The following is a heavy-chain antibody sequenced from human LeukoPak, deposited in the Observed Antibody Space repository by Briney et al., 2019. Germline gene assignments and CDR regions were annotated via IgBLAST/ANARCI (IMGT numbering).Heavy chain of an antibody. V-gene: IGHV1-2*02. CDR3: ARDVLVSYGGNTALGSFDI. Sequence: ASVKVSCKASRYTYTLYYMHTVRQAPGQGLEWLGWINPNRGDTNNAQNFQGRVTMTRDTSISTAYMELSKLRSDDTAVYYCARDVLVSYGGNTALGSFDIWGQGTMVTVSS. CDR2: INPNRGDT. CDR1: RYTYTLYY. J-gene: IGHJ3*02. D-gene: IGHD4-23*01.